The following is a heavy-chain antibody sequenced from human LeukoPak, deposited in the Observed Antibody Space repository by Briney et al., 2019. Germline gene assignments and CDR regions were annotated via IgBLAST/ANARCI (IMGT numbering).Heavy chain of an antibody. J-gene: IGHJ6*02. Sequence: GGSLRLSCAASGFTFSSYSMNWVRQAPGKGLEWVSSISSSSSYIYYADSVKGRFTISRDNAKNSLYLQMNSLRAEDTAVYYCAREYQLLLYPAGVYYYGMDVWGQGTTVTVSS. CDR3: AREYQLLLYPAGVYYYGMDV. D-gene: IGHD2-2*01. CDR1: GFTFSSYS. V-gene: IGHV3-21*01. CDR2: ISSSSSYI.